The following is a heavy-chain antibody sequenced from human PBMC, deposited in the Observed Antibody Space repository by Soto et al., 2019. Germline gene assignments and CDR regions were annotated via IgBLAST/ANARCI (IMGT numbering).Heavy chain of an antibody. V-gene: IGHV4-61*01. D-gene: IGHD2-15*01. CDR2: IYYTGST. CDR1: GGSVSSGNYY. Sequence: SETLSLTCTVSGGSVSSGNYYWSWIRQPPGKGLEWIGFIYYTGSTSYNPSLKSRVTISMDTSKNQFSLKLTSVTAADTAVYYCASALYCSGASCSSDPWGQGTLVTVSS. J-gene: IGHJ5*02. CDR3: ASALYCSGASCSSDP.